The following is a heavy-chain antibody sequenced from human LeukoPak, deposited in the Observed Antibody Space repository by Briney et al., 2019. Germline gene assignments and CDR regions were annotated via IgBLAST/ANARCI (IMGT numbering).Heavy chain of an antibody. D-gene: IGHD3-3*01. J-gene: IGHJ4*02. V-gene: IGHV3-7*01. CDR3: ARDGKGAHFGVPYPADY. CDR1: GFTFSIYW. Sequence: GGSLRLSCAASGFTFSIYWMNWVRQAPGKGLEWVANIKQDGSEKYYVDSVKGRFTISRDNAKNSLYLQMNSLRAEDTAAYYCARDGKGAHFGVPYPADYWGQGTLVTVSS. CDR2: IKQDGSEK.